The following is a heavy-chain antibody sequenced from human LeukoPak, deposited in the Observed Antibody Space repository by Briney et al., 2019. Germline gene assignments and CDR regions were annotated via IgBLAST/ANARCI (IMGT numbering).Heavy chain of an antibody. J-gene: IGHJ4*02. V-gene: IGHV4-4*02. CDR2: IYHSGST. D-gene: IGHD6-13*01. CDR1: GGSISSSNW. CDR3: ARSIAGKTYFDY. Sequence: PSGTLSLTCAVSGGSISSSNWWSWVRQPPGKGLEWIGEIYHSGSTNYNPSLKSRVTISVDKSKNQFSLQPSSVTAADTAVYYCARSIAGKTYFDYWGQGTLVTVSS.